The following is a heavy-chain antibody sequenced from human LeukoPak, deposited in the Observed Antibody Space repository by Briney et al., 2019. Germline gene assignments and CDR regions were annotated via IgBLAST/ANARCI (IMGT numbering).Heavy chain of an antibody. J-gene: IGHJ4*02. CDR1: GFIFSSYL. CDR2: IKQEGSEK. CDR3: ARLRFFAATGVSPFDY. V-gene: IGHV3-7*01. Sequence: GGSLRLSCAASGFIFSSYLMSWVRQAPGKGLEWVASIKQEGSEKYYVDSVKGRFTISRDNAKNSLYLQLNSLRAEDTAVHYCARLRFFAATGVSPFDYWGQGTLVTVSS. D-gene: IGHD6-13*01.